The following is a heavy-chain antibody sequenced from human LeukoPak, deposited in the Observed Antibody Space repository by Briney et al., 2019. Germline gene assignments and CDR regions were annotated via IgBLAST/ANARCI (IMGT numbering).Heavy chain of an antibody. CDR2: ISYDGSNK. CDR3: AKPPDGYNSGAFGY. J-gene: IGHJ4*02. V-gene: IGHV3-30*18. Sequence: PGGSLRLSCAASGFTFSSYGMHWVRQAPGKGLEWVAVISYDGSNKYYADSVKGRFTISRDNSKNTLYLQMNSLRAEDTAVYYCAKPPDGYNSGAFGYWGQGTLVTVSS. D-gene: IGHD5-24*01. CDR1: GFTFSSYG.